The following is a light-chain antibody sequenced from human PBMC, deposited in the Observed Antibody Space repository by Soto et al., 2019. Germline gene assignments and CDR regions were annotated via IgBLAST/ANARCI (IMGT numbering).Light chain of an antibody. V-gene: IGKV3-15*01. CDR1: QSLRSK. CDR3: QELIKWPHYT. J-gene: IGKJ2*01. Sequence: IVMTQSPATLSVSPVERDSLSCRERQSLRSKLIWYQHKPGQPPRLLIYGASARATGIPARVRGSGSGTEFPLTIRSLQPEDSAIYYCQELIKWPHYTFGQGTKLES. CDR2: GAS.